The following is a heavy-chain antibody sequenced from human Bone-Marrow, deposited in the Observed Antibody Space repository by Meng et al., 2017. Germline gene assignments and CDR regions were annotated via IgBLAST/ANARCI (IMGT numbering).Heavy chain of an antibody. Sequence: SETLSLTCAVYGGSFSGYYWSWIRQPAGKGLEWIGEINHSGSTNYNPSLKSRVTISVDTSKNQFSLKLSSVTAADTAVYYCARGIPLPYCSSTSCLNWFDPWGQGTLVTVSS. D-gene: IGHD2-2*01. J-gene: IGHJ5*02. V-gene: IGHV4-34*01. CDR2: INHSGST. CDR3: ARGIPLPYCSSTSCLNWFDP. CDR1: GGSFSGYY.